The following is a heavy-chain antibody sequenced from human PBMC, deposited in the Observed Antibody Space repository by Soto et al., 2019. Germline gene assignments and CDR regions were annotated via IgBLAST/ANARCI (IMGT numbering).Heavy chain of an antibody. V-gene: IGHV4-59*01. J-gene: IGHJ3*02. CDR2: IYYSGST. CDR1: GGSISSYY. D-gene: IGHD2-2*01. Sequence: QVQLQESGPGLVKPSETLSLTCTVSGGSISSYYWSWIRQPPGKGLEWSGYIYYSGSTNYNPSLKRRVTIPVDTSKNQFSLQLSSVTAADTAVYYCARGRGGWFINQLLNAFDIWGQGTMVTVSS. CDR3: ARGRGGWFINQLLNAFDI.